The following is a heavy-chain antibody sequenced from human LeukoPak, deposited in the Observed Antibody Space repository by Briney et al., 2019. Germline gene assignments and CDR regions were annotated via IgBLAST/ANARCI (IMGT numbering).Heavy chain of an antibody. Sequence: PSETLSLTCTVSGGSISSYYWSWIRQPPGKGLEWIGYVYYSGSTNYNPSLKSRVTISVDTSKNQFSLKLSSVTAADTAVYFCARGPYSYDSSGAFDIWGQGTMVTVSS. CDR1: GGSISSYY. D-gene: IGHD3-22*01. CDR2: VYYSGST. J-gene: IGHJ3*02. CDR3: ARGPYSYDSSGAFDI. V-gene: IGHV4-59*08.